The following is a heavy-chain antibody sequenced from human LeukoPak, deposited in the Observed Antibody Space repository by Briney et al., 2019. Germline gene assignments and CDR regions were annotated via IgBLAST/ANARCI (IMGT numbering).Heavy chain of an antibody. CDR2: IKQDGSEK. D-gene: IGHD3-9*01. CDR3: ARDRGGSYDILTGHYTVGFFDY. V-gene: IGHV3-7*01. J-gene: IGHJ4*02. CDR1: GFTFSTYW. Sequence: GGSLRLSCAASGFTFSTYWMTWVRQAPGKGLEWVANIKQDGSEKYYVDSVKGRFTISRDNAKDSLFLQMNSLRAEDTAVYYCARDRGGSYDILTGHYTVGFFDYWGQGTLVTVSS.